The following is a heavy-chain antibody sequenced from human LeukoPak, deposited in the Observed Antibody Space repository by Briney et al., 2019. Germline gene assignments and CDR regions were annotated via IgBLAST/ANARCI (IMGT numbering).Heavy chain of an antibody. V-gene: IGHV4-34*01. J-gene: IGHJ5*02. CDR1: GGSFSGYY. D-gene: IGHD6-6*01. CDR3: ARHSRIAARNWFDP. CDR2: IYYSGST. Sequence: PSETLSLTCAVYGGSFSGYYWSWIRQPPGKGLEWIGSIYYSGSTYYNPSLKSRVTISVGTSKNQFSLKLSSVTAADTAVYYCARHSRIAARNWFDPWGQGTLVTVSS.